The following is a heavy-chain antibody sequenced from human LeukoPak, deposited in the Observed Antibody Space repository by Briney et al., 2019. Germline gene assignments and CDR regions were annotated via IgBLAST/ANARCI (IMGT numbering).Heavy chain of an antibody. V-gene: IGHV4-61*02. CDR2: FYTSGRT. CDR3: AKVVMSFVGPSHFDY. CDR1: GNSISSGDNY. Sequence: PSETLSLTCTVSGNSISSGDNYWSWIRQPAGKGLEWIVRFYTSGRTNYNPSLKGRVPISGDTSKNQFSLRLSPVTAADPAVYYCAKVVMSFVGPSHFDYWGQGALVTVSS. J-gene: IGHJ4*02. D-gene: IGHD3-22*01.